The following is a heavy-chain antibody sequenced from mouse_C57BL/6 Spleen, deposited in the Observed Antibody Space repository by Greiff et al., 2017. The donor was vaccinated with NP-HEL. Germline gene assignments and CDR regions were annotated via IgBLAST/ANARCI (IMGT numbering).Heavy chain of an antibody. J-gene: IGHJ2*01. CDR3: ARDTTVALDY. V-gene: IGHV1-81*01. CDR1: GYTFTSYG. D-gene: IGHD1-1*01. CDR2: IHPRSGNT. Sequence: VKLMESGAELARPGASVKLSCKASGYTFTSYGISWVKQRTGQGLEWIGEIHPRSGNTYYNEKFKGKATLTADKSSSTAYMELRSLTSEDSAVYFCARDTTVALDYWGQGTTLTVSS.